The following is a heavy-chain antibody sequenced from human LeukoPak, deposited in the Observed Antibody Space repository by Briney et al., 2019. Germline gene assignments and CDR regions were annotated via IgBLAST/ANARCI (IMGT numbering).Heavy chain of an antibody. D-gene: IGHD2-2*01. V-gene: IGHV4-39*01. CDR2: IYYSGST. J-gene: IGHJ3*02. CDR3: ARHGISLGYCSSTSCPTPDAFDI. CDR1: GGSISSSSYY. Sequence: SETLSLTCTVSGGSISSSSYYWGWIRQPPGKGLEWIGSIYYSGSTYYNPSLKSRVTISVDTSKNQFSLKLSSVTAADTAVYYCARHGISLGYCSSTSCPTPDAFDIWGQGQWSPPLQ.